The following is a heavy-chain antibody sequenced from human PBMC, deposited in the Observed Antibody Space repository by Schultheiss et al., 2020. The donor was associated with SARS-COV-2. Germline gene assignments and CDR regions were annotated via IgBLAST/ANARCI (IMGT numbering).Heavy chain of an antibody. D-gene: IGHD3-22*01. J-gene: IGHJ4*02. CDR3: ARADYYDSSGYLFPFDY. V-gene: IGHV1-2*02. Sequence: ASVKVSCKASGYTFTGYYMHWVRQAPGQGLEWMGWINPNSGGTNYAQKFQGRVTMTRDTSISTAYMELSRLRSDDTAVYYCARADYYDSSGYLFPFDYWGQGTLVTVSS. CDR1: GYTFTGYY. CDR2: INPNSGGT.